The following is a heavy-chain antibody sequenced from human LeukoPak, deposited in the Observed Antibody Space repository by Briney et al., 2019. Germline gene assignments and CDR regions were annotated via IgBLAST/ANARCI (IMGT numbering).Heavy chain of an antibody. D-gene: IGHD3-3*01. J-gene: IGHJ4*02. V-gene: IGHV4-39*07. CDR2: IYYSGST. Sequence: SETLSLTCTVSGGSISSSSYYWGWIRQPPGKGLEWIGSIYYSGSTYYNPSLKSRVTISVDTSKNQFSLKLSSVTAADTAVYYCARDRRYDFWSGYYTGGTFDHWGQGTLVTVSS. CDR1: GGSISSSSYY. CDR3: ARDRRYDFWSGYYTGGTFDH.